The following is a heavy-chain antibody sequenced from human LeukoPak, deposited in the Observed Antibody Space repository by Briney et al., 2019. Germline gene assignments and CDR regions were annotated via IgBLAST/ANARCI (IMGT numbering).Heavy chain of an antibody. Sequence: GGSLRLSCAASKFNFSDHYMSWIRQAPGKGLEWISYISSSGSVKYYGDSVRGRFTISRDNAKNSLYLQMNSLRVEDTAVYYCARDKAGAGFGDAFDIWGQGTMVTVSS. CDR2: ISSSGSVK. CDR3: ARDKAGAGFGDAFDI. CDR1: KFNFSDHY. V-gene: IGHV3-11*04. D-gene: IGHD3-10*01. J-gene: IGHJ3*02.